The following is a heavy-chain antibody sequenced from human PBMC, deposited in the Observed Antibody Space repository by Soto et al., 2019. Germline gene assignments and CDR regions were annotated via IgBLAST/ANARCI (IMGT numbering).Heavy chain of an antibody. CDR3: AKDHLTTSVTTVGY. D-gene: IGHD4-17*01. V-gene: IGHV3-30*18. CDR2: ISYHGSDK. J-gene: IGHJ4*02. Sequence: QVQLVESGGGVVQPGRSLRLSCAASGFTFSNYGMHWVRQAPGKGLEWVAVISYHGSDKYYADSVKGRFTISRDNSKNTLYLQMDSLRADDTAVDYCAKDHLTTSVTTVGYWGQGTLVTVSS. CDR1: GFTFSNYG.